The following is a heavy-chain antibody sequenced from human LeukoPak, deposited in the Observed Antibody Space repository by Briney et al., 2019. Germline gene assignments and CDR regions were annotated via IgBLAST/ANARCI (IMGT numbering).Heavy chain of an antibody. D-gene: IGHD2-15*01. CDR2: INHSGST. V-gene: IGHV4-34*01. CDR1: GGSFSGYY. CDR3: ARGRGDIVVVVAATRACYFDY. J-gene: IGHJ4*02. Sequence: PSETLSLTCAVYGGSFSGYYWSWIRQPPGKGLEWIGEINHSGSTNYNPSLKSRVTISVDTPKNQFSLKLSSVTAADTAVYYCARGRGDIVVVVAATRACYFDYWGQGTLVTVSS.